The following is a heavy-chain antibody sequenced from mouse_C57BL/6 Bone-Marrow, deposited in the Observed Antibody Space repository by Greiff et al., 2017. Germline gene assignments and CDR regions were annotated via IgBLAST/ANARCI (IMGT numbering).Heavy chain of an antibody. CDR1: GYTFTDYE. J-gene: IGHJ1*03. V-gene: IGHV1-15*01. CDR3: ASPDWYVDV. Sequence: VQGVESGAELVRPGASVTLSCKASGYTFTDYEMHWVKQTPVHGLEWIGAIDPETGGTAYNQKFKGKAILTADKSSSTAYMELRDLTSEDSAVYYSASPDWYVDVWGTGTTVTVSS. CDR2: IDPETGGT.